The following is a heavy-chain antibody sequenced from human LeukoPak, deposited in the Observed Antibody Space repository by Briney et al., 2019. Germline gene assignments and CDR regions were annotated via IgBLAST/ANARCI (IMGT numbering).Heavy chain of an antibody. CDR2: IKDDGSEK. CDR3: ARGNKGTVTTPWYFDY. J-gene: IGHJ4*02. V-gene: IGHV3-7*01. CDR1: GFTFSNYR. Sequence: GGSLRLSCAVSGFTFSNYRMSWVRQAPGKGLEWVANIKDDGSEKNYMDSVKGRFTISRDNAKNLLYLQMNSLRAEDTAVYYCARGNKGTVTTPWYFDYWGQGTLVTVSS. D-gene: IGHD4-17*01.